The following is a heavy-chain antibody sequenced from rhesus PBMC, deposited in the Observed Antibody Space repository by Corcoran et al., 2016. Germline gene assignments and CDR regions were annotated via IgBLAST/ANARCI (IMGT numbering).Heavy chain of an antibody. CDR1: GYTFTDYY. V-gene: IGHV1-111*02. J-gene: IGHJ4*01. D-gene: IGHD5-24*01. Sequence: EVPLFPSGAEVKKPGASVKISCKASGYTFTDYYLHWVRQAPGKGLELSGRVDHEEGEARHAQKFQDRVTITADTSTDTAYMELSSLRSEDTAVYYSATQVGTAPLGYWGQGVLVTVSS. CDR2: VDHEEGEA. CDR3: ATQVGTAPLGY.